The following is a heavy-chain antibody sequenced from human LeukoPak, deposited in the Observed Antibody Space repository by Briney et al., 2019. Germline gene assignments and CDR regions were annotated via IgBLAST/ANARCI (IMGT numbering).Heavy chain of an antibody. CDR3: ARASSGWYNWFDP. CDR1: GGSISSYY. J-gene: IGHJ5*02. D-gene: IGHD6-19*01. Sequence: SETLSLTCTVSGGSISSYYWSWIRQSPGKGLEWIGYIYYSGSTNFNPSLKSRVTISVDTSKNQLSLKLSSVTAADTAVYYCARASSGWYNWFDPWGQGTLVTVSS. V-gene: IGHV4-59*01. CDR2: IYYSGST.